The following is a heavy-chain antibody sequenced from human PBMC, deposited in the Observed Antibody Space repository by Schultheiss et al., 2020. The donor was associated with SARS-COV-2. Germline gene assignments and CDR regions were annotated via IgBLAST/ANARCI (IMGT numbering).Heavy chain of an antibody. D-gene: IGHD4-17*01. J-gene: IGHJ4*02. CDR2: ISGSGGST. CDR1: GFTFSSYD. CDR3: ARAPTTVTTWGDY. V-gene: IGHV3-23*01. Sequence: GGSLRLSCAASGFTFSSYDMHWVRQAPGKGLEWVSAISGSGGSTYYADSVKGRFTISRDNSKNTLYLQMNSLRAEDTAVYYCARAPTTVTTWGDYWGQGTLVTVSS.